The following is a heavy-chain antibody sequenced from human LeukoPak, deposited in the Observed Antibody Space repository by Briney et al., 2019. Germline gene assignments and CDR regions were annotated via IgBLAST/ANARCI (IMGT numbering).Heavy chain of an antibody. Sequence: GASVKVSCTASGGTFSSYAISWVRQAPGQGLGWMGRIIPILGIANYAQKFQGRVTITADKSTSTAYMELSSLRSEDTAVYYCARDQPFGYYDSSGYSYYFDYWGQGTLVTVSS. D-gene: IGHD3-22*01. V-gene: IGHV1-69*04. J-gene: IGHJ4*02. CDR3: ARDQPFGYYDSSGYSYYFDY. CDR2: IIPILGIA. CDR1: GGTFSSYA.